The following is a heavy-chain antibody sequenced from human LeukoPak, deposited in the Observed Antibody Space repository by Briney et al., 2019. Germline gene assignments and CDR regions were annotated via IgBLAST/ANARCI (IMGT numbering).Heavy chain of an antibody. V-gene: IGHV3-48*03. D-gene: IGHD3-16*01. J-gene: IGHJ4*03. Sequence: GGSLRLSCAASGFTFSSYEMNWVRQAPGKGLEWVSYISSSGSAIYYADSVKGGFTISRDNAKNPRNLQMNSLRPEATAVYYCARESYYDTIDYGAKGPWVTVPS. CDR2: ISSSGSAI. CDR1: GFTFSSYE. CDR3: ARESYYDTIDY.